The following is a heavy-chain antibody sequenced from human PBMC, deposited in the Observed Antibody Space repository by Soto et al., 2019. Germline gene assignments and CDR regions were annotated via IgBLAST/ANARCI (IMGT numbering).Heavy chain of an antibody. J-gene: IGHJ4*02. Sequence: GALRLSCAASGFTFSSYAMSWVRQAPGKGLEWVSAISGSGGSTYYADSVKGRFTISRDNSKNTLYLQMNSLRAEDTAVYYCAKSKYYYDSSGYLDYWGQGTLVTVSS. V-gene: IGHV3-23*01. CDR2: ISGSGGST. CDR3: AKSKYYYDSSGYLDY. D-gene: IGHD3-22*01. CDR1: GFTFSSYA.